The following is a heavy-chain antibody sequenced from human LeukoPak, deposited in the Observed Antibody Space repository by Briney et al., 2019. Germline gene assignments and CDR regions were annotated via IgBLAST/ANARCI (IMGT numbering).Heavy chain of an antibody. CDR2: INPNSGGT. V-gene: IGHV1-2*02. CDR3: ARGGYSSGWYYDY. D-gene: IGHD6-19*01. CDR1: GYTFTGYY. J-gene: IGHJ4*02. Sequence: ASVKVSCKASGYTFTGYYMHWVRQAPGQGLEWMGWINPNSGGTNYAQKLQGRVTMTRDTSISKAYMELSRPRSDDTAVYYCARGGYSSGWYYDYWGQGTLVTVSS.